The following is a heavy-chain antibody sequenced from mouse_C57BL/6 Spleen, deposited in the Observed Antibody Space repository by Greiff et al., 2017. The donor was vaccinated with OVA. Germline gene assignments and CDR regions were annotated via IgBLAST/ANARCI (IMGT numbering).Heavy chain of an antibody. CDR2: IDPSDSET. V-gene: IGHV1-52*01. CDR3: ARGGMGPYYYAMDY. J-gene: IGHJ4*01. D-gene: IGHD4-1*01. Sequence: QVQLQQPGAELVRPGSSVKLSCKASGYTFTSYWMHWVKQRPIQGLEWIGNIDPSDSETHYNQKFKDKATLTVDKSSSTAYMQLSSLTSEDSAVYYGARGGMGPYYYAMDYWGQGTSVTVSS. CDR1: GYTFTSYW.